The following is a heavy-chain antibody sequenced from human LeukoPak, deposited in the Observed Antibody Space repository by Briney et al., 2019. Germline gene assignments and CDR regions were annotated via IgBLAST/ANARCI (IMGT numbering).Heavy chain of an antibody. V-gene: IGHV4-59*01. D-gene: IGHD3-22*01. CDR1: GGSISSYY. CDR3: ARSLPMYYYDSSGYYSELAFDI. CDR2: IYYSGST. Sequence: SETLSLTCTVSGGSISSYYWSWIRQPPGKGLEWIGYIYYSGSTNYNPSLKSRVTISVDTSKNQFSLKLSSVTAADTAVYYCARSLPMYYYDSSGYYSELAFDIWGQGTMVTVSS. J-gene: IGHJ3*02.